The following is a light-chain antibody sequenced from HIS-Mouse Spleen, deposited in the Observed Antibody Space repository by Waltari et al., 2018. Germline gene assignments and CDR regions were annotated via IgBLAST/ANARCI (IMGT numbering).Light chain of an antibody. CDR2: GAS. V-gene: IGKV3-20*01. CDR1: QSVSSSY. CDR3: QQYGSSPYT. Sequence: EIVLTQSPGTLSLSPGERATLSCRASQSVSSSYLAWYQQKPGQAHRLLIYGASSRATGIPDRFSSSGSGTDFTLTISRLEPEDFAVYYCQQYGSSPYTFGQGTKLEIK. J-gene: IGKJ2*01.